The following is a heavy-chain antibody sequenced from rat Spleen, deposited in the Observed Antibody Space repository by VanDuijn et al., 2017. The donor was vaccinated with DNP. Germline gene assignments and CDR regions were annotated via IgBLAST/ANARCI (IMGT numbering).Heavy chain of an antibody. V-gene: IGHV5-20*01. J-gene: IGHJ2*01. D-gene: IGHD1-9*01. Sequence: EVQLVESGGGLLQPGRSLKLSCAASGFTFSDYYMAWVRQAPTKGLEWVASISYDGSSTYYRDAVKGRFTISKDNAKSSLYLQMDSLRSEDTATYYCTTESTYYGYFDYWGQGVMVPVSS. CDR1: GFTFSDYY. CDR3: TTESTYYGYFDY. CDR2: ISYDGSST.